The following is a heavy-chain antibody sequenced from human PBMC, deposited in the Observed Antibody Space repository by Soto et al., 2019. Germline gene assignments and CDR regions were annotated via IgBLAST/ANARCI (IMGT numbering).Heavy chain of an antibody. CDR2: ISWNSGSI. CDR1: GFTFDDYA. CDR3: AKDRHLGEIYDAFDI. Sequence: PAGSLRLSCAASGFTFDDYAMHWVRQAPGKGLEWVSGISWNSGSIGYADSVKGRFTISRDNAKNSLYLQMNSLRAEDTALYYCAKDRHLGEIYDAFDIWGQGTMVTVSS. V-gene: IGHV3-9*01. J-gene: IGHJ3*02. D-gene: IGHD3-16*01.